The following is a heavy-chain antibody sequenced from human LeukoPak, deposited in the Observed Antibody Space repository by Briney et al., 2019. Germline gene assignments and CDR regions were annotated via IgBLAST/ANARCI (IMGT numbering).Heavy chain of an antibody. J-gene: IGHJ4*02. CDR1: GFTFSSYA. CDR2: ISGSGGST. CDR3: ASSGRKYYFDY. V-gene: IGHV3-23*01. D-gene: IGHD2-15*01. Sequence: GGSLGLSCAASGFTFSSYAMSWVRQAPGKGLEWVSAISGSGGSTYYADSVKGRFTISRDNSKNTLYLQVNSLRAEDTAVYYCASSGRKYYFDYWGQGTLVTVSS.